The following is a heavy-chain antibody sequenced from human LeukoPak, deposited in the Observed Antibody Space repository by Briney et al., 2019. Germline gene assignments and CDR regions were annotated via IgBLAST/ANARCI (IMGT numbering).Heavy chain of an antibody. CDR2: IYPGDSDT. Sequence: GESLKISCKGSGYSFTSYWIGWVRQMPGKGLEWMGIIYPGDSDTRYSPSFQGQVTISADKSISTAYLQWSSLKASDTAMYYCAIHNTIYGSGSSSFDYWGQGTLVTVSS. D-gene: IGHD3-10*01. J-gene: IGHJ4*02. CDR1: GYSFTSYW. V-gene: IGHV5-51*01. CDR3: AIHNTIYGSGSSSFDY.